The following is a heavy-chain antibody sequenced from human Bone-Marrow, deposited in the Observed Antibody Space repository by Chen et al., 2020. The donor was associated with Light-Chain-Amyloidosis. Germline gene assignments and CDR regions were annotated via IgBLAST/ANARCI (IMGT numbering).Heavy chain of an antibody. J-gene: IGHJ6*02. D-gene: IGHD1-1*01. CDR2: IDDSGSS. Sequence: GKGEEEGPGGGKGEETLSLPGSVSGGSINSGGYYWSWIRQHPGKGLEWIGFIDDSGSSYYNPSLQSRVTISIDTSKKEFSLRLSSVPSPSSSLYYCASARYPTTPWDYSSGMDVWGQGTTVTVSS. CDR1: GGSINSGGYY. CDR3: ASARYPTTPWDYSSGMDV. V-gene: IGHV4-31*03.